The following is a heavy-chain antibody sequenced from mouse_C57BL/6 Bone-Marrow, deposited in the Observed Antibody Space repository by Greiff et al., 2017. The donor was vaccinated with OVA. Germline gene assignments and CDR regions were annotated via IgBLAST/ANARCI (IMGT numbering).Heavy chain of an antibody. CDR1: GYSITSGYY. Sequence: EVQLQESGPGLVKPSQSLSLTCSVTGYSITSGYYWNWIRQFPGNKLEWMGYISYDGSTNYNPSLKNRISITRDTSKNQFFLKLNSVTTEDTATYYCARDQGDLSWFAYWGQGTLVTVSA. CDR2: ISYDGST. V-gene: IGHV3-6*01. CDR3: ARDQGDLSWFAY. J-gene: IGHJ3*01. D-gene: IGHD2-13*01.